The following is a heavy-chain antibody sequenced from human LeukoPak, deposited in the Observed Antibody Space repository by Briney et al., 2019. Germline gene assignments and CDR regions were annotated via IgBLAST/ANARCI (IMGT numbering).Heavy chain of an antibody. CDR3: AALRGLQNWYFDL. J-gene: IGHJ2*01. CDR1: GFTFSSYG. Sequence: PGGSLRLSCAASGFTFSSYGMHWVRQAPGKGLEWVAFIRYDGSNKYYVDSVKGRFTISGDNSKNTLYLQMNSLRAEDTAVYYCAALRGLQNWYFDLWGRGTLVTVSS. V-gene: IGHV3-30*02. D-gene: IGHD4-17*01. CDR2: IRYDGSNK.